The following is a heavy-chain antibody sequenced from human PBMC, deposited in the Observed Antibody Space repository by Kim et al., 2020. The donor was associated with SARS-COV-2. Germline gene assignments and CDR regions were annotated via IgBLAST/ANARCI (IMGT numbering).Heavy chain of an antibody. D-gene: IGHD3-10*01. CDR1: GYSFTSYW. CDR2: IDPSDSYT. V-gene: IGHV5-10-1*01. J-gene: IGHJ3*02. CDR3: ARPVGYYGSGSYYNVDDAFDI. Sequence: GESLKISCKGSGYSFTSYWISWVRQMPGKGLEWMGRIDPSDSYTNYSPSFQGHVTISADKSISTAYLQWSSLKASDTAMYYCARPVGYYGSGSYYNVDDAFDIWGQGTMVTVSS.